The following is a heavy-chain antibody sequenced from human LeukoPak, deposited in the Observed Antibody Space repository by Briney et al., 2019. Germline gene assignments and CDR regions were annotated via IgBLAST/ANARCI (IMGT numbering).Heavy chain of an antibody. CDR1: GGSISSYY. J-gene: IGHJ4*02. Sequence: SETLSLTCTVSGGSISSYYWSWIRQPPGKGLEWIGYIYYSGSTNYNPSLKSRVTISVDTSKNQFSLKLSSVTAADTAVYYCARSLDGYNYFSLDYWGQGTLVTVSS. D-gene: IGHD5-24*01. CDR3: ARSLDGYNYFSLDY. CDR2: IYYSGST. V-gene: IGHV4-59*01.